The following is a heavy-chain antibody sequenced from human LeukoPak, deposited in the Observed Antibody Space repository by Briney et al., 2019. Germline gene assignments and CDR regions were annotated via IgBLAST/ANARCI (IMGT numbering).Heavy chain of an antibody. V-gene: IGHV4-39*01. D-gene: IGHD4-17*01. CDR1: GGSISSSNSY. CDR3: ARLLYNDYGDYYYFDY. J-gene: IGHJ4*02. CDR2: IYYSGST. Sequence: SETLSLTCTVSGGSISSSNSYWGWIRQPPGKGLELIGSIYYSGSTYYTPSLKSRVTISVDTSKNQFSLKLSSVTAADTAVYYCARLLYNDYGDYYYFDYWGQGTLVTVSS.